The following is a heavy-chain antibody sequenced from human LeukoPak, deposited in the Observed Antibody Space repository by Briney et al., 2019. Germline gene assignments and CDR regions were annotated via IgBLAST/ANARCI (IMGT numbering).Heavy chain of an antibody. V-gene: IGHV4-61*01. CDR1: GGSVSSGSYY. Sequence: SETLCLTCTVSGGSVSSGSYYWSWIRQPPGKGLEWIGYIYYSGSTNYNPSLKSRVTISVDTSKNQFSLKLSSVTAADTAVYYCARGGSDYYDSSGYYFDSWGQGTLVTVSS. J-gene: IGHJ4*02. D-gene: IGHD3-22*01. CDR2: IYYSGST. CDR3: ARGGSDYYDSSGYYFDS.